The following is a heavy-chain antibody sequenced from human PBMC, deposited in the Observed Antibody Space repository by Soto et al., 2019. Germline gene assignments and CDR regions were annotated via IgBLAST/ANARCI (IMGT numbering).Heavy chain of an antibody. CDR2: INPCGGRT. CDR1: GNSFTTYY. Sequence: WASVKVSCKASGNSFTTYYMHWVRQAPGQGLEWMGIINPCGGRTTYAQKFQGRVAMTRDTSTSTFHMELSSLTSEDTAVYYCAGLYHYDSSGYYDYWGQGTLVTVSS. V-gene: IGHV1-46*01. CDR3: AGLYHYDSSGYYDY. D-gene: IGHD3-22*01. J-gene: IGHJ4*02.